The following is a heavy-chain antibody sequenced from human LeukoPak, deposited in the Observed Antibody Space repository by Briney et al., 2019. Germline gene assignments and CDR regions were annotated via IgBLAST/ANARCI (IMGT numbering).Heavy chain of an antibody. CDR2: ISSSTRRI. CDR3: ARDRSWAFDI. CDR1: GFTFSTYS. Sequence: GGSLRLSCAASGFTFSTYSMNWVRQAPGKGLEWVSYISSSTRRIYYADSVKGRLTISRDNAKNSLYLQMNSLRAEDTAVYYCARDRSWAFDIWGQGTMVTVSP. V-gene: IGHV3-48*04. J-gene: IGHJ3*02.